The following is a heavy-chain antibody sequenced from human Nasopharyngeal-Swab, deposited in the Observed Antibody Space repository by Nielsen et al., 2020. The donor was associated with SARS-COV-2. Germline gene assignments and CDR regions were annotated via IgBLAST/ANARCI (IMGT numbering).Heavy chain of an antibody. V-gene: IGHV3-53*01. CDR1: GFSVSYNY. J-gene: IGHJ4*02. Sequence: GGSLRLSCEVSGFSVSYNYMSWFRQAPGKGLEWVAVIYSRGETHYTDSVRGRFTISRDNSKNMVNLQLNSLRAEDTAVYYCARMDFIASRDYWGQGTLVTVSS. D-gene: IGHD6-13*01. CDR3: ARMDFIASRDY. CDR2: IYSRGET.